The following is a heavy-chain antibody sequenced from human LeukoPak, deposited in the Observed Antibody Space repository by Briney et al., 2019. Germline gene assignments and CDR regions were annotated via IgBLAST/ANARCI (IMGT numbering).Heavy chain of an antibody. CDR1: GGSIRSYY. V-gene: IGHV4-59*01. Sequence: SETLSLTRTVSGGSIRSYYWSCIRQPPGKGLEWIGYIYYSGSTNYNPSLKSRVSISVDTSKNQFSLKLSSVTAADTAVYYCARTGSTVTMLYPFDHWGQGTLVTVSS. CDR3: ARTGSTVTMLYPFDH. J-gene: IGHJ4*02. CDR2: IYYSGST. D-gene: IGHD4-17*01.